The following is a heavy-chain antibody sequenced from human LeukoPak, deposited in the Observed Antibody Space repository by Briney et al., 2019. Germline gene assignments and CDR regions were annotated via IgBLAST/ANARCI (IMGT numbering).Heavy chain of an antibody. CDR1: GVSFSGYY. V-gene: IGHV4-34*01. D-gene: IGHD6-19*01. CDR3: ARVGYSSGRSLRYFDY. Sequence: SETLSLTCAVYGVSFSGYYWSWIRQPPGKGLEWIGEINHSGSTNYNPSLKSRVTISVDTSKNQFSLKLSSVTAADTAVYYCARVGYSSGRSLRYFDYWGQGTLVTVSS. J-gene: IGHJ4*02. CDR2: INHSGST.